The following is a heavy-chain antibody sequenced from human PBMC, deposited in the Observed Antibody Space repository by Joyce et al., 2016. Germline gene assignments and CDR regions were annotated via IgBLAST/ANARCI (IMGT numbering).Heavy chain of an antibody. J-gene: IGHJ3*01. CDR2: INPDTGDT. Sequence: QVNLVQSGAEVKKPGASVKVSCKASGYSFSYSYIHWVRQAPGQGLQWMGRINPDTGDTMYAQKFQGRVTLTRDTFISTVYMEVSRLRSDDTAVYFCARGPMPPYAFDVWGQGTLVTVST. D-gene: IGHD2-2*01. V-gene: IGHV1-2*06. CDR3: ARGPMPPYAFDV. CDR1: GYSFSYSY.